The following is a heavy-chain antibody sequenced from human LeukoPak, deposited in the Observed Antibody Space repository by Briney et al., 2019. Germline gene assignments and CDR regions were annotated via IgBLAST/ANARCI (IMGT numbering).Heavy chain of an antibody. CDR2: ISAYNGNT. CDR1: GYIFTSYG. V-gene: IGHV1-18*01. CDR3: ARGDDYGDYEDY. J-gene: IGHJ4*02. D-gene: IGHD4-17*01. Sequence: EASVKVSCKASGYIFTSYGISWVRQAPGQGLEWMGWISAYNGNTNYAQKLQGRVTMTTDTSTSTAYMELSSLRSEDTAVYYCARGDDYGDYEDYWGQGTLVTVSS.